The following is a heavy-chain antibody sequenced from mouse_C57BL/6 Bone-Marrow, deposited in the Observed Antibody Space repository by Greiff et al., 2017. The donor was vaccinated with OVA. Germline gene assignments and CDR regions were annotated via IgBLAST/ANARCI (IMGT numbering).Heavy chain of an antibody. J-gene: IGHJ3*01. Sequence: EVQLQESGPGLVKPSQSLSLTCSVTGYSITSGYYWNWIRQFPGNKLEWMGYISYDGSNNYNPSLKNRISITHDTSKNQFFLKLNSVTTEDTATYYCARAPGNYYGSSPFAYWGQGTLVTVSA. CDR3: ARAPGNYYGSSPFAY. D-gene: IGHD1-1*01. CDR1: GYSITSGYY. V-gene: IGHV3-6*01. CDR2: ISYDGSN.